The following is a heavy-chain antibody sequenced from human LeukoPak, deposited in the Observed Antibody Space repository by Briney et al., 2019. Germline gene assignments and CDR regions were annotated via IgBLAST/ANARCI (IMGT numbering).Heavy chain of an antibody. CDR2: ISTYNGNR. CDR1: GYPFTNYR. Sequence: GASVKVSCKASGYPFTNYRITWVRQAPGQGPEWMGWISTYNGNRNCAQKLLGRVTMTTDTSTSTAYMELRSLRSDDTAVYYCARESGGLDYWGQGTLVTVSS. J-gene: IGHJ4*02. CDR3: ARESGGLDY. V-gene: IGHV1-18*01. D-gene: IGHD2-15*01.